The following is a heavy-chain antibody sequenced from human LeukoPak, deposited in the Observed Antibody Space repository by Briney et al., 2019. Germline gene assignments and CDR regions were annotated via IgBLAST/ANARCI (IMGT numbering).Heavy chain of an antibody. CDR3: ARDRGQWLVLDAFDI. D-gene: IGHD6-19*01. J-gene: IGHJ3*02. CDR2: IWYDGSNK. V-gene: IGHV3-33*01. CDR1: GFTFSSYG. Sequence: GGSLRLSCAASGFTFSSYGMHWVRQAPGKGLEWVAVIWYDGSNKYYADSVKGRFTISRDNSKNTLYLQMNSLRAGDTAVYYCARDRGQWLVLDAFDIWGQGTMVTVSS.